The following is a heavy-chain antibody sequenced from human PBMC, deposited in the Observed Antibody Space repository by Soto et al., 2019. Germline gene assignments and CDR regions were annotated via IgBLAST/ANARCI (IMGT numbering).Heavy chain of an antibody. CDR2: IYYSGST. J-gene: IGHJ4*02. Sequence: PSETLSLTCAVSGYSISSSNWWGWIRQPPGKGLEWIGYIYYSGSTNYNPSLKSRVTISVDTSKNQFSLKLSSVTAADTAVYYCARASSGSWYFAIDYWGQGTLVTVSS. V-gene: IGHV4-28*03. CDR1: GYSISSSNW. D-gene: IGHD6-13*01. CDR3: ARASSGSWYFAIDY.